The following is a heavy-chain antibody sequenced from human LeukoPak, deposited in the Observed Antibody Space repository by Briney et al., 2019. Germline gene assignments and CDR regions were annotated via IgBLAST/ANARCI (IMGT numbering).Heavy chain of an antibody. D-gene: IGHD3-3*01. CDR2: IRSKANSYAT. CDR3: TRRSDFWSGYIYGDAFDI. V-gene: IGHV3-73*01. CDR1: GFTFSGSA. J-gene: IGHJ3*02. Sequence: PGGSLRLSCAASGFTFSGSAMHWVRQASGKGLEWVGRIRSKANSYATAYAASVKGRFTISRDDSKNTAYLQMNSLKTEDTAVYYCTRRSDFWSGYIYGDAFDIWGQGTMVTVSS.